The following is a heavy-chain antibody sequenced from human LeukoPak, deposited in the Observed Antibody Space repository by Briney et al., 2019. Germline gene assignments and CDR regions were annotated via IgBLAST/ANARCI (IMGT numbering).Heavy chain of an antibody. V-gene: IGHV4-34*01. D-gene: IGHD2-15*01. CDR1: GGSFSGYY. Sequence: SETLSLTCAVYGGSFSGYYWSWIRQPPGKGLEWIGEINHSGSTNYNPSLKSRVTISVDTSKNQFSLKLSSVTAADTAVYYCARGNIVVVVAAIGYYYMDVWGKGTTVTVSS. CDR2: INHSGST. J-gene: IGHJ6*03. CDR3: ARGNIVVVVAAIGYYYMDV.